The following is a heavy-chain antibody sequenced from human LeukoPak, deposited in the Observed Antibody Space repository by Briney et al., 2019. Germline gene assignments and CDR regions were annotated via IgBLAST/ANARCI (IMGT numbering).Heavy chain of an antibody. CDR3: ARETITMVRGVIYYYGMDV. CDR1: GFTFSSYE. D-gene: IGHD3-10*01. Sequence: GGSLRLSCAASGFTFSSYEMNWVRQAPGKGLEWVSYISSSGGTIYYADSVRGRFTISRDNAKNSLYLQMNSLRAEDTAVYYCARETITMVRGVIYYYGMDVWGQGTTVTVSS. CDR2: ISSSGGTI. J-gene: IGHJ6*02. V-gene: IGHV3-48*03.